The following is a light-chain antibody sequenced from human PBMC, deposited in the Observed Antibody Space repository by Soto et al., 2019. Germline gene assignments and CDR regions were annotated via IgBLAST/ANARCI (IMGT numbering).Light chain of an antibody. CDR3: QQRSNWIT. CDR1: QSVGSSH. Sequence: EIVLTPSPGALSLSPGERAALSCRASQSVGSSHLAWYKQRPGQAPRXLIYGASIRAAGIPARFSGSGSGTDFTLTIRSLEPEDFAVYYCQQRSNWITFGQGTRLEIK. J-gene: IGKJ5*01. CDR2: GAS. V-gene: IGKV3-11*01.